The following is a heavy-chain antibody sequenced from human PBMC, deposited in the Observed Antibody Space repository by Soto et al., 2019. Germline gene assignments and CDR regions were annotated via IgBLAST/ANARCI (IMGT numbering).Heavy chain of an antibody. J-gene: IGHJ4*02. CDR1: GGSFSDFA. D-gene: IGHD2-15*01. Sequence: QVQLAQSGAEVRKPGSSVKVSCRASGGSFSDFAFSWVRQAPGQGLEWMGGIIPMFAATKYAQRFPGRVTITADASTTTVDLALSSLTSDDSAVYYCARGGIVAVPAALSSYDDYTNYRFDSWGQGTLVSVS. CDR3: ARGGIVAVPAALSSYDDYTNYRFDS. V-gene: IGHV1-69*01. CDR2: IIPMFAAT.